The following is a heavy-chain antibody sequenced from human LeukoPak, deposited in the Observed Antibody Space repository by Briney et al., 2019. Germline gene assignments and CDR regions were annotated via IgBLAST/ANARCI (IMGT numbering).Heavy chain of an antibody. D-gene: IGHD2-15*01. CDR2: FDPEDGET. J-gene: IGHJ5*02. CDR3: ATDRPYCSGGSCYTTSSNWFDP. CDR1: GYTLTELS. Sequence: ASVKVSCKVSGYTLTELSMHWVRQAPGKGLEWMGGFDPEDGETIYAQKFQGRVTMTEDTSTDTAYMELSSLRPEDTAVYYCATDRPYCSGGSCYTTSSNWFDPWGQGTLVTVSS. V-gene: IGHV1-24*01.